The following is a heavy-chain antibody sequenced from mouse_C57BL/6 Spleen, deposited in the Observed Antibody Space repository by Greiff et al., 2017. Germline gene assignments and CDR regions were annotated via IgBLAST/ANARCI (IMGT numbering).Heavy chain of an antibody. J-gene: IGHJ4*01. Sequence: VQLKQSGAELVRPGASVKLSCTASGFNIKDYYMHWVKQRPEQGLEWIGRIDPEDGDTEYAPKFQGKATMTADTSSNTAYLQLSSLTSEDTAVYYCTTWAYGSSYAMDDWGQGTSVTVSS. CDR3: TTWAYGSSYAMDD. CDR2: IDPEDGDT. CDR1: GFNIKDYY. D-gene: IGHD1-1*01. V-gene: IGHV14-1*01.